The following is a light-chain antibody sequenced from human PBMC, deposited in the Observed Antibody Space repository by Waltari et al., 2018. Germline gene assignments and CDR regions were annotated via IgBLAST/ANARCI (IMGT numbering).Light chain of an antibody. Sequence: EILLTQSPATLSVSPGERATLSCRASQAVSSNLAWYQQKPGQAPRLLIYGASTRASGVPARFSGSGSGTDFTLTISSLQSEDFAVYYCQQYHKWPPLTFGGGTKVDIK. CDR2: GAS. V-gene: IGKV3-15*01. J-gene: IGKJ4*01. CDR3: QQYHKWPPLT. CDR1: QAVSSN.